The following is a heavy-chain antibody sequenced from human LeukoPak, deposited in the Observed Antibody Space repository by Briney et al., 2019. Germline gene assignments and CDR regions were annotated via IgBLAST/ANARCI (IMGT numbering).Heavy chain of an antibody. J-gene: IGHJ3*02. CDR3: ARMQRIAVAGTFMISAFDI. CDR2: IYHSGST. V-gene: IGHV4-4*02. D-gene: IGHD6-19*01. CDR1: GGSISSSNW. Sequence: PSGTLSLTCAVSGGSISSSNWWSWVRQPPGKGLEWMGEIYHSGSTNYNPSLKSRVTISVDKSKNQFSLKLSSVTAADTAVYYCARMQRIAVAGTFMISAFDIWGQGTMVTVSS.